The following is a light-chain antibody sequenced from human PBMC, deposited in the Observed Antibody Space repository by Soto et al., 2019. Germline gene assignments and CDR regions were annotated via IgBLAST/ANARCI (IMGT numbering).Light chain of an antibody. CDR2: DVT. Sequence: QSVLTQPASVSGSPGQSITISCTGSSSDVGDYDFVAWYQQSPGEAPKVMIYDVTSRPSGVSNRFSGSKSGNTASLTISGLQADDEADYYCSSKTSTDTLVFGTGTKVTVL. V-gene: IGLV2-14*01. J-gene: IGLJ1*01. CDR1: SSDVGDYDF. CDR3: SSKTSTDTLV.